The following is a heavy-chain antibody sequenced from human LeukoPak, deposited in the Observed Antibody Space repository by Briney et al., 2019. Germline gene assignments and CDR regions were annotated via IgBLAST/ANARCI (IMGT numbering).Heavy chain of an antibody. V-gene: IGHV5-51*01. CDR2: IYAGGSDT. CDR1: GYSFTNYW. J-gene: IGHJ4*02. D-gene: IGHD2-2*01. Sequence: GESLKIFCKASGYSFTNYWIGWVRQMSGKGLEWMGIIYAGGSDTRYSLSFQGQVTISADKSIGTAYLQWSSLKASDTAMYYCARRSLSSTSSFFDYWGQGTLVTVSS. CDR3: ARRSLSSTSSFFDY.